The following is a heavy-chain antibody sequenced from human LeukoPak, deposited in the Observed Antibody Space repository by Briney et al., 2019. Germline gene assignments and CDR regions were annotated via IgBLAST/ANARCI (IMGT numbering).Heavy chain of an antibody. V-gene: IGHV4-61*02. J-gene: IGHJ4*02. CDR1: GGSISSGSYY. CDR2: IYTSGST. D-gene: IGHD3-3*01. CDR3: AREHYDFWSGYFDY. Sequence: SETLSLTCTVSGGSISSGSYYWSWIRQPAGKGLEWIGRIYTSGSTNYNPSLKSRVTISVDTSKNQFSLKLSSVTAADTAVYYCAREHYDFWSGYFDYWGQGTLVIASS.